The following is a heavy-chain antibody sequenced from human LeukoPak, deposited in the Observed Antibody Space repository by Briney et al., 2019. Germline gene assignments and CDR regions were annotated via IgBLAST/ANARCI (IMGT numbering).Heavy chain of an antibody. J-gene: IGHJ3*02. CDR1: GGSISSYY. CDR3: ARVLWFGEFAFDI. D-gene: IGHD3-10*01. Sequence: SETLSLTCTVSGGSISSYYWSWIRQPAGKGLEWIGRIYTSGSTNYNPSLTSRVTMSVDTSKSQFSVKLSSVTAADTAVYYCARVLWFGEFAFDIWGQGTMVTVSS. CDR2: IYTSGST. V-gene: IGHV4-4*07.